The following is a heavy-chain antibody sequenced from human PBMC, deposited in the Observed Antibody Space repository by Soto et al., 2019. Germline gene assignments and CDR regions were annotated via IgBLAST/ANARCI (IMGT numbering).Heavy chain of an antibody. J-gene: IGHJ4*02. CDR3: ARGFVNRTPLVVY. CDR1: GYACTSYD. D-gene: IGHD1-1*01. CDR2: MNPNSGNT. V-gene: IGHV1-8*01. Sequence: ASVKVSCKASGYACTSYDINWVRQATGQGLEWMGWMNPNSGNTGYAQKFQGRVTMTRNTSISTAYMELSSLRSEDTAVYYCARGFVNRTPLVVYWGQGTLVTVSS.